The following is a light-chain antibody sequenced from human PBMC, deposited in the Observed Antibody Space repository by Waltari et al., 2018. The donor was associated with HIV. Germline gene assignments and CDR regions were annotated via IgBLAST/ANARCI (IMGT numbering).Light chain of an antibody. CDR3: QSYDSSLSGSVV. CDR1: SSNIGAGYA. Sequence: QSVLTQPPSVSGAPGQRVTISCTGSSSNIGAGYAVPWYQQLPGTAPKLLIYGNKYRPSGVPDRFSGSKSGTSASLAITGLQAEDEADYYCQSYDSSLSGSVVFGGGTKVTVL. V-gene: IGLV1-40*01. J-gene: IGLJ2*01. CDR2: GNK.